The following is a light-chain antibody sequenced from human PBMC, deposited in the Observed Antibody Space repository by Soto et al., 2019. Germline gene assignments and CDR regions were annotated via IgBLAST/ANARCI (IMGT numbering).Light chain of an antibody. CDR2: EVS. CDR1: SSDVGGYNH. J-gene: IGLJ1*01. CDR3: SSYTSRNTYV. V-gene: IGLV2-14*01. Sequence: QSALTQPASVSGSPGQSITISCTGTSSDVGGYNHVSWYQQHPGKAPKLMIYEVSDRPSGVSSRFSGSKSGNTASLTISGLQDEEEADYYCSSYTSRNTYVFGTGTKVTV.